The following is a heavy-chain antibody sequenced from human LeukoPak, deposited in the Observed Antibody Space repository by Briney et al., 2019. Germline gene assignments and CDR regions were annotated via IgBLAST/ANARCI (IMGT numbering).Heavy chain of an antibody. J-gene: IGHJ4*02. D-gene: IGHD3-22*01. CDR1: GYTFTGYY. Sequence: GASVKVSCEVSGYTFTGYYMHWVRRAPGQGFEWMGCINPNSGGTNYAQKFQGRVTMTRDTSISTAYMELSRLRSDDTDVYYCAIDAVVYYDSSGYYYWGQGALVTVSS. CDR2: INPNSGGT. V-gene: IGHV1-2*02. CDR3: AIDAVVYYDSSGYYY.